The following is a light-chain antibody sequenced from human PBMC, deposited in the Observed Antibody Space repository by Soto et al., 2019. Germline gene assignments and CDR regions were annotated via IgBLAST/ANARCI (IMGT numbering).Light chain of an antibody. CDR2: GAS. CDR3: QQYGSSGT. V-gene: IGKV3-20*01. CDR1: QSVSSTY. J-gene: IGKJ1*01. Sequence: DIVMTQSPATLSASPGERATLSCRASQSVSSTYLGWYQQKPGEAPRLLIYGASIRATGIPDRFSGSGSGTDFTLTISRLEPEYFAVFYCQQYGSSGTFGQGTKVDI.